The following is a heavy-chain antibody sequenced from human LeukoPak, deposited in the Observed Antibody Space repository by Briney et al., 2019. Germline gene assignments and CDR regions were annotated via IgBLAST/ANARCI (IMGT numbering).Heavy chain of an antibody. Sequence: GESLKISCKGSGYSFTSYWIGWVRQMPGKGLEWMGIIYPGDSDTRYSPSFQGQVTISADKSTRTAYLQWNSLKASDTAMYYCARGADSHYFDYWGQGTLVTVSS. D-gene: IGHD3-16*01. CDR2: IYPGDSDT. V-gene: IGHV5-51*01. J-gene: IGHJ4*02. CDR1: GYSFTSYW. CDR3: ARGADSHYFDY.